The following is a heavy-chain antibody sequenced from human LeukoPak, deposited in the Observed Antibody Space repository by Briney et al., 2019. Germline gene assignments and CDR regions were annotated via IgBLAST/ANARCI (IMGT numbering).Heavy chain of an antibody. CDR1: GGSISSGSYY. CDR3: ARASHYYDSSGYYVDAFDI. J-gene: IGHJ3*02. CDR2: IYTSGST. Sequence: SQTLSLTCTVSGGSISSGSYYWSWIRQPAGKGLEWIGRIYTSGSTNYNPSLKSRVTISVDTSKNQFSLKLSSVTAADAAVYYCARASHYYDSSGYYVDAFDIWGQGTMVTVSS. D-gene: IGHD3-22*01. V-gene: IGHV4-61*02.